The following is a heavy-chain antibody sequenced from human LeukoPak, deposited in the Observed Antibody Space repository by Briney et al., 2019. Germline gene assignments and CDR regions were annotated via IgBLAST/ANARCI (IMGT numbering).Heavy chain of an antibody. D-gene: IGHD2-8*01. CDR1: AGTFSIYA. J-gene: IGHJ4*02. V-gene: IGHV1-69*01. CDR3: VIGSVLYEPWWLGLDY. CDR2: IIPIFGTA. Sequence: SVTVSCKGSAGTFSIYANSRVRQAPGQGLEWMGGIIPIFGTANYAQKFQGRVTITADESTSTAYMELRSLRSEDTAVYYCVIGSVLYEPWWLGLDYWGQGTLVTVSS.